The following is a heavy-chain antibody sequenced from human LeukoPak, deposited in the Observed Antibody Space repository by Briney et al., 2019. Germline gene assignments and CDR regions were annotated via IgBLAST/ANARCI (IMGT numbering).Heavy chain of an antibody. CDR1: GASFSSSSYY. Sequence: PSETLSLTCTVSGASFSSSSYYWGWIRQPPGKGLEWIGCIYYSGSTYYNPSLKSRVTMSVVTSKNQFFLKLSSVTAADTAVYYCARHAGGIAAAGTGPLDYWGQGTLVTVSS. D-gene: IGHD6-13*01. CDR3: ARHAGGIAAAGTGPLDY. J-gene: IGHJ4*02. CDR2: IYYSGST. V-gene: IGHV4-39*01.